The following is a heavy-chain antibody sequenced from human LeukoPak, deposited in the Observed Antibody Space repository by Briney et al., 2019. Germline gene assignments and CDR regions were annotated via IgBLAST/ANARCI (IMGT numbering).Heavy chain of an antibody. CDR1: GGSFSGYY. J-gene: IGHJ5*02. V-gene: IGHV4-34*01. CDR2: INHSGST. CDR3: ARADRYYYGSGSYDL. D-gene: IGHD3-10*01. Sequence: PSETLSLTCAVYGGSFSGYYWSWIRQPPGKGLEWIGEINHSGSTNYNPSLKSRVTISVATPKNQFPLKLSSVTAADTAVYYCARADRYYYGSGSYDLWGQGTLVTVSS.